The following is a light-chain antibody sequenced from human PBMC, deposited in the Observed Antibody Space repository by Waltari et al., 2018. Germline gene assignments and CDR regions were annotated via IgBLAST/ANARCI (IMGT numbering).Light chain of an antibody. CDR3: QQYSDWPPYN. CDR1: QSIGYS. Sequence: EIMMTQSPATLAVSPGDRATLSCRASQSIGYSLAWYQQKPGQVPRLFIYDASTRATGMSDRFSGTGSGTEFTLTINSLQSEDFAVYYCQQYSDWPPYNFGQGTKVEIK. V-gene: IGKV3-15*01. CDR2: DAS. J-gene: IGKJ2*01.